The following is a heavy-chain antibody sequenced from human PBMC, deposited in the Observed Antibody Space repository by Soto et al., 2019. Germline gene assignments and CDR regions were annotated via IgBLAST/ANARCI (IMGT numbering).Heavy chain of an antibody. Sequence: QVQLVESGGGVVQPGMSLSLSCAASGFTFSDYAMDWVRQAPGKGLEWVALTSHDERKISYADSVKGRFTISRGNSEKTLYLQMYRLSAEDTAVYYCARVRYSNGWYYYDYCGQGTLVTGS. CDR3: ARVRYSNGWYYYDY. J-gene: IGHJ4*02. V-gene: IGHV3-33*01. CDR1: GFTFSDYA. D-gene: IGHD6-19*01. CDR2: TSHDERKI.